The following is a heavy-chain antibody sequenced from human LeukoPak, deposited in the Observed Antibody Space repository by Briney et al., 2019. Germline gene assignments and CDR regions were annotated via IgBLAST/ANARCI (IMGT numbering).Heavy chain of an antibody. J-gene: IGHJ3*02. D-gene: IGHD1-1*01. CDR3: ARDPHNWLDAFDI. CDR1: GGSISSHY. Sequence: TSETLSLTCTVSGGSISSHYWSWIRQPAGKGLEWIGHIYTSGSTNYNPSLKSRVTMSVDTSKNQFSLKLSSVTAADTAVYYCARDPHNWLDAFDIWGQGTMVTVSS. CDR2: IYTSGST. V-gene: IGHV4-4*07.